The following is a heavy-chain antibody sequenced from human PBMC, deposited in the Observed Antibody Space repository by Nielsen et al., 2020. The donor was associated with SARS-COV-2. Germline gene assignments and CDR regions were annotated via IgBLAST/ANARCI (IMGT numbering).Heavy chain of an antibody. CDR1: GFTFDDYA. Sequence: GGSLRLSCAASGFTFDDYAMHWVRQAPGTGLEWVSGISWNSGSIGYADSVKGRFTISRDNAKNSLYLQMNSLSAEDTALYYCAKDPFEYYGSNSNWYFDLWGRGALVTVSS. D-gene: IGHD3-10*01. CDR3: AKDPFEYYGSNSNWYFDL. V-gene: IGHV3-9*01. CDR2: ISWNSGSI. J-gene: IGHJ2*01.